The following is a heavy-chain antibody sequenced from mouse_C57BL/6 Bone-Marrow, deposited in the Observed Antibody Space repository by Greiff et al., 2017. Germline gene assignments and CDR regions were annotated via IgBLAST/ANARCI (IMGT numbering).Heavy chain of an antibody. CDR1: GYTFTSYW. Sequence: QVQLQQPGAELVMPGASVKLSCKASGYTFTSYWMHWVKQRPGQGLEWIGEIDPSDSYTNYSQKFKGKSTLTVDKSSSTAYMQLSSLTSEDSAVYYCARGLRPDYWGQGTTLTVSS. CDR3: ARGLRPDY. J-gene: IGHJ2*01. CDR2: IDPSDSYT. V-gene: IGHV1-69*01. D-gene: IGHD3-2*02.